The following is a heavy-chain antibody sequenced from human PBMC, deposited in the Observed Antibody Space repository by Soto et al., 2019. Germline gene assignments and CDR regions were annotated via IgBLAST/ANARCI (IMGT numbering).Heavy chain of an antibody. Sequence: QVQLLESGPGLVKPSQTLSLSCIVSGASLISGGYYWNWIRQHPGKGLEWIGYIYVDGMTYYNPSLESRVTMSIDASKNQFPLHLSSVTAADTAVYYCARDRYGDYYAYWGQGILVTVSS. CDR2: IYVDGMT. J-gene: IGHJ4*02. V-gene: IGHV4-31*03. CDR3: ARDRYGDYYAY. D-gene: IGHD3-22*01. CDR1: GASLISGGYY.